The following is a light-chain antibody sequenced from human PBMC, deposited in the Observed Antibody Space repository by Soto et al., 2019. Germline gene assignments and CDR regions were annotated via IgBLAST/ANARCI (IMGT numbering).Light chain of an antibody. Sequence: QSVLTQPASVSGSPGQSITISCTGTTSDIGGYNYVSWYQQYPGKAPKLIIYEVRNRPSGVSNRFSASKSGNTASLTISGVQAEDEGVYYCYSYAGSGTVVFGGGTKVTVL. CDR1: TSDIGGYNY. CDR3: YSYAGSGTVV. J-gene: IGLJ2*01. V-gene: IGLV2-14*01. CDR2: EVR.